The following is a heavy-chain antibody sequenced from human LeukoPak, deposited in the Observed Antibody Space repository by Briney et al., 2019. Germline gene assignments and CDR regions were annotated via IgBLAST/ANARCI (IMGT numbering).Heavy chain of an antibody. CDR2: FDPEDGET. V-gene: IGHV1-24*01. CDR1: GYTLTELS. D-gene: IGHD6-13*01. J-gene: IGHJ4*02. CDR3: ATLGVSSSWQLIDY. Sequence: GASVKVSCKVSGYTLTELSMHWVRQAPGKGLEWMGGFDPEDGETIYAQKFQGRVTMTEDTSTDTAYMELSSLRSEDTAVYYCATLGVSSSWQLIDYWGQGTLVTVSS.